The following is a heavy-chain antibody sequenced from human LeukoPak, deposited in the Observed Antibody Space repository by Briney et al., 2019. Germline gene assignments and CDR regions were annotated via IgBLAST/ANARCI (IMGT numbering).Heavy chain of an antibody. CDR1: GFTFSNYG. V-gene: IGHV3-23*01. CDR3: AKETPAVAGIYYFDY. Sequence: GGTLRLSCAASGFTFSNYGLSWVRQAPGKGLEWVSGITGSGGSTYYADSVKGRFTTSRDNSKNTLYLQMNSLRAEDTAIYYCAKETPAVAGIYYFDYWGQGTLVTVSS. CDR2: ITGSGGST. D-gene: IGHD6-19*01. J-gene: IGHJ4*02.